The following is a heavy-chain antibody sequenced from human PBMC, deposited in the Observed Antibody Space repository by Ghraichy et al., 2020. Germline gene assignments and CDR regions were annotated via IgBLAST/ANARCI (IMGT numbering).Heavy chain of an antibody. CDR3: ARDRGGYEPYYYCGMDV. J-gene: IGHJ6*02. CDR2: INWNGGST. Sequence: SINWNGGSTGYADSVKGRFTISRDNAKNSLYLQMNSLRAEDTALYYCARDRGGYEPYYYCGMDVWGQGTTVPV. D-gene: IGHD5-12*01. V-gene: IGHV3-20*03.